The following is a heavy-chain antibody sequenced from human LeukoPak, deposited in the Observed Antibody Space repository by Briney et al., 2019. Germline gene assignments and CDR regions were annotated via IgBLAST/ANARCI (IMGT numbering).Heavy chain of an antibody. V-gene: IGHV1-2*02. CDR2: INPNSGDT. Sequence: ASVKVSCKASGYTFTAYYMHWVRQAPGQGLGWMGWINPNSGDTKIAQKFQGRVTMTRDTSISTAYMELSSLRSDDTAVYYCARGPNYYDSSGFHYRDWGQGTWSPSPQ. CDR3: ARGPNYYDSSGFHYRD. J-gene: IGHJ4*02. D-gene: IGHD3-22*01. CDR1: GYTFTAYY.